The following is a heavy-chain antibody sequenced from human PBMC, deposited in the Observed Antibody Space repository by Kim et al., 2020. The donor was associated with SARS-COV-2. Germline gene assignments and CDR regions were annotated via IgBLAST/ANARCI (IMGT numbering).Heavy chain of an antibody. J-gene: IGHJ4*02. CDR3: GRGGYYVSSGYYRFEY. D-gene: IGHD3-22*01. CDR1: GGSVSSGSYY. V-gene: IGHV4-61*01. CDR2: ISYSGST. Sequence: SESLSLTCTVSGGSVSSGSYYWTWIRPPPGKGLEWIGHISYSGSTNYNPSLQSRVTIPVDTSKNQFSLKLSSVTAADTAVYYCGRGGYYVSSGYYRFEYWGERTPVTLSS.